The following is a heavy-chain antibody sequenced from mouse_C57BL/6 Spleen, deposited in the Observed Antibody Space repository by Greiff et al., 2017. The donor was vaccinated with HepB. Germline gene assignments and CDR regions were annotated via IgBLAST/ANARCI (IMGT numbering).Heavy chain of an antibody. Sequence: QVHVKQSGAELVKPGASVKMSCKASGYTFTTYPIEWMKQNHGKSLEWIGNFHPYNDDTKYNEKFKGKATLTVEKSSSTVYLELSRLTSDDSAVYYCARGGDYDDGGLAYWGQGTLVTVSA. CDR1: GYTFTTYP. CDR2: FHPYNDDT. D-gene: IGHD2-4*01. J-gene: IGHJ3*01. CDR3: ARGGDYDDGGLAY. V-gene: IGHV1-47*01.